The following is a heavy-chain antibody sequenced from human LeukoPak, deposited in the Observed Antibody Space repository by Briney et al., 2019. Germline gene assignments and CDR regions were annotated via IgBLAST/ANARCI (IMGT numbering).Heavy chain of an antibody. Sequence: GGSLRLSCAASGFSFSSCAMNRVRQAPGKGLEWVSIISVSSISTYYADSVKGRFTISRDNSKNTLYLQMNSLRAEDTAVYYCAKLYGDYDTRDYWGQGTLVTVSS. D-gene: IGHD4-17*01. CDR2: ISVSSIST. V-gene: IGHV3-23*01. CDR3: AKLYGDYDTRDY. CDR1: GFSFSSCA. J-gene: IGHJ4*02.